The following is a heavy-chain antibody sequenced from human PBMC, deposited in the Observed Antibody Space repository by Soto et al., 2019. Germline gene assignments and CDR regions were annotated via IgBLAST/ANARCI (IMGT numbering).Heavy chain of an antibody. CDR3: VRRSYGALDT. CDR1: GFAFTTYA. J-gene: IGHJ3*02. D-gene: IGHD4-17*01. Sequence: EVQVSESGGGLVQPGGYLRLSCTTSGFAFTTYAMNWVRQAPWKGLEWVSLISNNVGATFYADSVKGRFTISRDTSKNTLSLQMNSLRAEDTAMYYCVRRSYGALDTWGQGTLVTVSS. CDR2: ISNNVGAT. V-gene: IGHV3-23*01.